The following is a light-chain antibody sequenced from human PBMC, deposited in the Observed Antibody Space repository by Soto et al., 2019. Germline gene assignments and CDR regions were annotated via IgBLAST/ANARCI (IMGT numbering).Light chain of an antibody. Sequence: EIVLTQSPGTLSLSPGERGTLSCRASHTVSSNFLAWYQQKPGQAPRLLISDASNRATGIPARFSGSGSGTDFTLTISSLEPEDFAVYYCHQRQYWPPITFGQGTRLEIK. V-gene: IGKV3-11*01. CDR1: HTVSSN. CDR3: HQRQYWPPIT. J-gene: IGKJ5*01. CDR2: DAS.